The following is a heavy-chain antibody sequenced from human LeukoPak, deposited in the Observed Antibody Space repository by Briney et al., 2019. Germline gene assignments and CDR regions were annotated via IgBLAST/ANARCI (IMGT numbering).Heavy chain of an antibody. D-gene: IGHD2-15*01. V-gene: IGHV3-53*01. CDR3: ARRAGEYSHPYDY. J-gene: IGHJ4*02. CDR1: GFTVSSNS. CDR2: IYSGGNT. Sequence: GGSLRLSCAASGFTVSSNSWSWVRQAPGKGLEWVSFIYSGGNTHYSDPVTGRFTISRDNSKNTLYLQMNSLRAEDTAIYYCARRAGEYSHPYDYWGQGTLVTVSS.